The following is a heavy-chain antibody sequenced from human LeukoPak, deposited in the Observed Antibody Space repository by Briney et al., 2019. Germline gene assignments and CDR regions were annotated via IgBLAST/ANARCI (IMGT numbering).Heavy chain of an antibody. J-gene: IGHJ3*01. CDR2: IRSKRDGGTT. V-gene: IGHV3-15*07. CDR1: GFTFSNTW. D-gene: IGHD2-21*02. CDR3: ARDWYYAFDF. Sequence: GGSLRLSCLASGFTFSNTWMNWVRQAPGKGLEWVARIRSKRDGGTTDYAAPVKGRFTITRDDSKNTMYLQMNSLKAEDTAVYYCARDWYYAFDFWGQGTMVTVSS.